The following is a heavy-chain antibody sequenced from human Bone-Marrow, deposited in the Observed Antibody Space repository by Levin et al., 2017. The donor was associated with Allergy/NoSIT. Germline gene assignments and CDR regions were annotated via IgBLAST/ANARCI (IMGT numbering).Heavy chain of an antibody. J-gene: IGHJ3*02. D-gene: IGHD1-26*01. CDR2: IKQDGSEK. Sequence: GGSLRLSCAASGFTFSSYWMSWVRQAPGKGLEWVANIKQDGSEKYYVDSVKGRFTISRDNAKNSLYLQMNSLRAEDTAVYYCARGLFGGSHSVGAFDIWGQGTMVTVSS. CDR1: GFTFSSYW. V-gene: IGHV3-7*01. CDR3: ARGLFGGSHSVGAFDI.